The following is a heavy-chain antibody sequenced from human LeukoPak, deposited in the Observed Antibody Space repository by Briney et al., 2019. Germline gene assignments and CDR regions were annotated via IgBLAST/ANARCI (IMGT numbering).Heavy chain of an antibody. CDR3: AKVRGYDILTGNDFDY. CDR2: ISGSGGST. V-gene: IGHV3-23*01. J-gene: IGHJ4*02. Sequence: SGGSLRLSCAASGFTFSSYAMSWVRQAPGKGLEWVSAISGSGGSTYYADSVKGRFTISRDNSKNTLYLQMNSLRAEDTAVYYCAKVRGYDILTGNDFDYWGQGTLVTVSS. D-gene: IGHD3-9*01. CDR1: GFTFSSYA.